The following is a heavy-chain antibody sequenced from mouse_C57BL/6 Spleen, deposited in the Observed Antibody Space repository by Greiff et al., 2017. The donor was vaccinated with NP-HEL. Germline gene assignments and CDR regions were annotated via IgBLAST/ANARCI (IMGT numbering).Heavy chain of an antibody. Sequence: EVKLQESGPELVKPGASVKMSCKASGYTFTDYNMHWVKQSHGKSLEWIGYINPNNGGTSYNQKFKGKATLTVNKSSSTAYMELRSLTSEDSAVYYCAREWASWFAYWGQGTLVTVSA. CDR1: GYTFTDYN. CDR2: INPNNGGT. CDR3: AREWASWFAY. V-gene: IGHV1-22*01. J-gene: IGHJ3*01.